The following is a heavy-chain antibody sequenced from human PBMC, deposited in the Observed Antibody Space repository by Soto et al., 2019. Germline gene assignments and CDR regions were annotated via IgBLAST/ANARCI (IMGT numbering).Heavy chain of an antibody. CDR3: ATDHYYDSSGYRDYYGMDV. CDR1: GYTLTELS. V-gene: IGHV1-24*01. J-gene: IGHJ6*02. Sequence: ASVKVSCKVSGYTLTELSMHWVRQAPGKGLEWMGGFDPEDGETIYAQKFQGRVTMTEGTSTDTAYMELSSLRSEDTAVYYCATDHYYDSSGYRDYYGMDVWGQGTTVTVSS. CDR2: FDPEDGET. D-gene: IGHD3-22*01.